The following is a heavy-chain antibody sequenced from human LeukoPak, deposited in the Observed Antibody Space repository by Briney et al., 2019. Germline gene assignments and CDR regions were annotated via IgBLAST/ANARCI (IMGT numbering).Heavy chain of an antibody. CDR3: AREKDTAVVNELDY. D-gene: IGHD5-18*01. CDR2: INPNSGDT. V-gene: IGHV1-2*02. Sequence: ASVKVSCKASGYAFISYGISWVRQAPGQGLEWMGWINPNSGDTHYSQKFQGRVTITRDTSISTAYMEVSRLRSDDTAVYYCAREKDTAVVNELDYWGQGTLVTVSS. J-gene: IGHJ4*02. CDR1: GYAFISYG.